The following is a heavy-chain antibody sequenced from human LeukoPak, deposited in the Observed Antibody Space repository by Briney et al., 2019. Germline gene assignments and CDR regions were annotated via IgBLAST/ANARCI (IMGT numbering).Heavy chain of an antibody. V-gene: IGHV4-4*02. CDR3: ARVIAVAGTSPGSGYYYGMDV. Sequence: SETLSLTCTVSGGSISSYYWSWVRQPPGKGLEWIGEIYHSGSTNYNPSLKSRVTISVDKSKNQFSLKLSSVTAADTAVYYCARVIAVAGTSPGSGYYYGMDVWGQGTTVTVSS. CDR1: GGSISSYY. D-gene: IGHD6-19*01. J-gene: IGHJ6*02. CDR2: IYHSGST.